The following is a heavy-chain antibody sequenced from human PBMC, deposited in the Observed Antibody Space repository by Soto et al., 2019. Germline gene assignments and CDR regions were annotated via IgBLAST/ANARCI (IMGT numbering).Heavy chain of an antibody. CDR1: GFTFSNYA. J-gene: IGHJ4*02. CDR3: AKDQGLSVDVPYYLDY. CDR2: ISGTGGST. V-gene: IGHV3-23*01. Sequence: DVQLLESGGGLVQPGGSLRLSCAASGFTFSNYAMTWVRQAPGKGLEWVSGISGTGGSTFYADSVKGRFTISRDNSKNTLYMQRNSVRAEDTAVYYCAKDQGLSVDVPYYLDYLGQGTLVTVSS. D-gene: IGHD3-10*02.